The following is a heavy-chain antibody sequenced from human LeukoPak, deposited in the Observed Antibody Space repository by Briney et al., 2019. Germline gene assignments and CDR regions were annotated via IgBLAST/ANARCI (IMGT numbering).Heavy chain of an antibody. CDR1: GGSISSSSYS. D-gene: IGHD5-18*01. CDR2: VHYSGST. Sequence: SETLSLTCPVSGGSISSSSYSWGWIRQPPGKGLEWIASVHYSGSTYYNPSLKSRVTISVDTSKNQFSLKLSSVTAADTAVYYCARASSYGFDYWGQGTLVTVSS. CDR3: ARASSYGFDY. V-gene: IGHV4-39*07. J-gene: IGHJ4*02.